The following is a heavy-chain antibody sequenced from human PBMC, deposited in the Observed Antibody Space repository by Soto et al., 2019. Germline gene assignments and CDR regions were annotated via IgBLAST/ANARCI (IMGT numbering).Heavy chain of an antibody. D-gene: IGHD3-10*01. J-gene: IGHJ3*02. Sequence: GESLKISCAASGFTFDDYTMHWVRQAPGKGLEWVSLISWDGGSTYYADSVKGRFTISRDNSKNSLYLQMNSLRTEDTALYYCAKNWFGELLFDAFDIWGQGTMVTVSS. V-gene: IGHV3-43*01. CDR1: GFTFDDYT. CDR2: ISWDGGST. CDR3: AKNWFGELLFDAFDI.